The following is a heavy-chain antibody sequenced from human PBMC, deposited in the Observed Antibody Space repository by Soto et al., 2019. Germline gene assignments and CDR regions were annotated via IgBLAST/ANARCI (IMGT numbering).Heavy chain of an antibody. V-gene: IGHV3-30*18. CDR1: GFTFSSYG. D-gene: IGHD3-3*01. J-gene: IGHJ4*02. Sequence: GGSLRLSCTASGFTFSSYGMHWVRQAPGKGLEWVAVISYDGSNKYYADSVKGRFTISRDNSKNTLYLQMNSLRAEDTAVYYCAKCLEEWLSNIDYWGQGTLVTVSS. CDR2: ISYDGSNK. CDR3: AKCLEEWLSNIDY.